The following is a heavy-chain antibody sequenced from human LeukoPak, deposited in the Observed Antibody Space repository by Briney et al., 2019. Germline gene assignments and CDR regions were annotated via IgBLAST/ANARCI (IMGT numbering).Heavy chain of an antibody. V-gene: IGHV4-34*01. D-gene: IGHD3-3*01. Sequence: SETRSLTCAVYGGSFSGYYWSWIRQPPGKGLEWIGEINHSGSTNYNPSLKSRVTISVDTSKNQFSLKLSSVTAADTAVYYCARGRIRFTIFGVARDAFDIWGQGTMDTVSS. J-gene: IGHJ3*02. CDR2: INHSGST. CDR3: ARGRIRFTIFGVARDAFDI. CDR1: GGSFSGYY.